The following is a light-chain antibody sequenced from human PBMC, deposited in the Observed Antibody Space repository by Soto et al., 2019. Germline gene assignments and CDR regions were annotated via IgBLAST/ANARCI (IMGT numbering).Light chain of an antibody. J-gene: IGKJ1*01. CDR1: QNINSN. V-gene: IGKV3-15*01. CDR3: EQYGSYPRT. Sequence: VIPQSPATLSVSPRERATLSCRASQNINSNLAWYQQKPGQAPRLLIYRASTMATGIPDRFSGSGSGTDFTLTISSLEPEDFAVYYCEQYGSYPRTFGQGTKVDI. CDR2: RAS.